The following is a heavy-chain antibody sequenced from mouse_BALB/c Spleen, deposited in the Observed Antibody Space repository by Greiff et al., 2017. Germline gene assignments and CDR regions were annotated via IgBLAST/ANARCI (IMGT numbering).Heavy chain of an antibody. V-gene: IGHV1-7*01. Sequence: QMQLKESGAELAKPGASVKMSCKASGYTFTSYWMHWVKQRPGQGLEWIGYINPSTGYTEYNQKFKDKATLTADKSSSTAYMQLSSLTSEDSAVYYCASGLRRGDYAMDYWGQGTSVTVSS. CDR3: ASGLRRGDYAMDY. CDR2: INPSTGYT. J-gene: IGHJ4*01. CDR1: GYTFTSYW. D-gene: IGHD2-4*01.